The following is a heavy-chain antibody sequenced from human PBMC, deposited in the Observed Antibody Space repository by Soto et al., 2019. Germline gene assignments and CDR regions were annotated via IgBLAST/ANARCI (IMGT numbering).Heavy chain of an antibody. J-gene: IGHJ3*01. Sequence: GGSLRLSCAAAGFPFRTHAMTWARQTPAKGLEWISTISGSGAATYYADSVRGRFTISRDNTENTLFLQMNSLRAEDSAMYFCTKGRRGAWANDCSDVWGPATPGTVSS. D-gene: IGHD2-21*02. CDR1: GFPFRTHA. V-gene: IGHV3-23*01. CDR3: TKGRRGAWANDCSDV. CDR2: ISGSGAAT.